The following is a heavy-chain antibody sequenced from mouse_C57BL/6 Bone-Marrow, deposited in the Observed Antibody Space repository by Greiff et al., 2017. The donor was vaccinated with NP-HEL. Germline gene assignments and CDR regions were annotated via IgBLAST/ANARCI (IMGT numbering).Heavy chain of an antibody. Sequence: VMLVESGPGLVAPSQSLSITCTVSGFSLTSYGVDWVRQSPGQGLEWLGVIWGVGSTNYNSALKSRLGISKDNSTSQVFFKMNSLQTDDTAMYYCAIYDYDGFAYWGQGTLVTVSA. V-gene: IGHV2-6*01. CDR2: IWGVGST. D-gene: IGHD2-4*01. CDR1: GFSLTSYG. CDR3: AIYDYDGFAY. J-gene: IGHJ3*01.